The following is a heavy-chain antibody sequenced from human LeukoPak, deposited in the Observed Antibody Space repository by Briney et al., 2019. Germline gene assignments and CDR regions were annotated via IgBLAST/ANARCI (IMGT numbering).Heavy chain of an antibody. CDR1: GFTFSSYS. CDR3: ARDRQWLGPNTIDY. V-gene: IGHV3-21*01. J-gene: IGHJ4*02. Sequence: PGGSLGLSCAASGFTFSSYSMNWVRQAPGKGLEWVSSISSSSSYIYYADSVKGRFTISRDNAKNSLYLQMNSLRAEVTAVYYCARDRQWLGPNTIDYWGQGTLVTVSS. D-gene: IGHD6-19*01. CDR2: ISSSSSYI.